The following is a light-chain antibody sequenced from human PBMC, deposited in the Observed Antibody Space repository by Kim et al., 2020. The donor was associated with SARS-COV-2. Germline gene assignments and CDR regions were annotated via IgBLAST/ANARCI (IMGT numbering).Light chain of an antibody. CDR2: AAS. CDR1: QGINNY. CDR3: LQHKSYPLT. V-gene: IGKV1-17*03. J-gene: IGKJ4*01. Sequence: ASVGDRVTITCRASQGINNYLAWFQQKPGKGPKRLIFAASSLQSEVPSRFSGSGSGTEFSLTISSLQPEDFATYYCLQHKSYPLTFGGGTKVDIK.